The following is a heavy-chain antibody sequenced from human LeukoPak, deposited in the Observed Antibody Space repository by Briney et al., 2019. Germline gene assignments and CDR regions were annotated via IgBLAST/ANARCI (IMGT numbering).Heavy chain of an antibody. D-gene: IGHD6-13*01. V-gene: IGHV3-21*01. CDR2: ISTSSSYI. CDR1: GFTFSGST. J-gene: IGHJ4*02. Sequence: GGSLRLSCAASGFTFSGSTMNWVRQAPGKGLEWVSFISTSSSYIYYADSVRGRFTISRDNAKNSLYLQMNSLRVEDTAVYYCARYRTDSWFTNDYWGQGTLVTVSS. CDR3: ARYRTDSWFTNDY.